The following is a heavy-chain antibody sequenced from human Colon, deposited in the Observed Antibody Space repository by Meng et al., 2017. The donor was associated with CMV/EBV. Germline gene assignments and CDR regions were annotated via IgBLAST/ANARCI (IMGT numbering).Heavy chain of an antibody. V-gene: IGHV3-74*01. CDR1: GFTFSSYW. CDR2: INSDGSTT. CDR3: ARDDTRNLIDY. Sequence: SCSASGFTFSSYWMHWVRQDPGKGLVSVARINSDGSTTSYADAVKGRFTLSRDNAKNTLYLQMNSLKAEDTAVYYCARDDTRNLIDYWGQGTLVTVSS. J-gene: IGHJ4*02.